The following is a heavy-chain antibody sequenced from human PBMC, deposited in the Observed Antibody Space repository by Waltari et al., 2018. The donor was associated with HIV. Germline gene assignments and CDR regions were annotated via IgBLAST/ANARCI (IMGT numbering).Heavy chain of an antibody. CDR2: IGSLQNFI. V-gene: IGHV3-21*01. CDR3: ARGPSSGWSWFDP. J-gene: IGHJ5*02. CDR1: GFRFSDYN. Sequence: EVRLLESGGGLVRSGGSLRLSCAASGFRFSDYNMNWVRQGPGKGLGWVASIGSLQNFIHYADSVKGRFTVSRDNAKNSLYLQMNSLTAEDTAVYYCARGPSSGWSWFDPWGQGTLVTVSS. D-gene: IGHD6-19*01.